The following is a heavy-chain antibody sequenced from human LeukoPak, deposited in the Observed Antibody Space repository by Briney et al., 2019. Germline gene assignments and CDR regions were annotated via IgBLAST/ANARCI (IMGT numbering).Heavy chain of an antibody. V-gene: IGHV3-69-1*01. Sequence: GGSLRLSCAASGFTFSDYYMNWVRQAPGKGLEWVSYISSSATISYADSVKGRVTISRDNAKNSLYLQMNSLRAEDTAVYYCARAYNYGPFDYWGQGILVTVSS. D-gene: IGHD5-18*01. CDR1: GFTFSDYY. J-gene: IGHJ4*02. CDR2: ISSSATI. CDR3: ARAYNYGPFDY.